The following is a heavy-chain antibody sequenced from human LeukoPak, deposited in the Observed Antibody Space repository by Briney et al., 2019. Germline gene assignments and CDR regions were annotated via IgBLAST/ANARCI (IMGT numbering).Heavy chain of an antibody. Sequence: GVSLRLSCEASGFTFSSYWMSWVRQAPGKGLEWVAKIKTDGSEKYYVDSVKGRFTISRDNAKNSLYLQMNSLRAEDTAVCYCARDYTGYFPWGQGTLVIVSS. V-gene: IGHV3-7*03. CDR2: IKTDGSEK. CDR3: ARDYTGYFP. J-gene: IGHJ5*02. D-gene: IGHD3-9*01. CDR1: GFTFSSYW.